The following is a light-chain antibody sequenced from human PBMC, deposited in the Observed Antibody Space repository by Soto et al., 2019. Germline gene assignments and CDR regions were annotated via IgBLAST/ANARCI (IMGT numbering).Light chain of an antibody. V-gene: IGKV3-20*01. J-gene: IGKJ1*01. Sequence: EIVLTQSPGTLSLSPGERATRCCRASQSVSRSCSAWYQRKPGQAPRLLIYAASSRAAGVPDRFSGSGFGTDFTLTISSLQPEDFATYYCQQYNGYSPWTFGQGTKVDIK. CDR1: QSVSRSC. CDR3: QQYNGYSPWT. CDR2: AAS.